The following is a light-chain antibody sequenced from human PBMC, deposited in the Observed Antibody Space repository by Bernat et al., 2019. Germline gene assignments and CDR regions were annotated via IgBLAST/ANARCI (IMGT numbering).Light chain of an antibody. J-gene: IGKJ2*01. V-gene: IGKV3-11*01. CDR2: DAS. CDR1: QSVSSY. Sequence: EIVLTQSPATLSLSPGERATLSCRASQSVSSYLAWYQQQPGQAPRLLIYDASNRATGIPARFSGSGSGTDFTLTISSLEPEDFAVYYCQLRYTFGQGTKLEIK. CDR3: QLRYT.